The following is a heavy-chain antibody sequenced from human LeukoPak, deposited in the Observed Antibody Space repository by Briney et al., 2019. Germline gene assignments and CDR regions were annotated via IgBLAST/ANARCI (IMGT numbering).Heavy chain of an antibody. J-gene: IGHJ5*01. CDR2: ISQDGSQK. V-gene: IGHV3-7*01. Sequence: GGSLRLSCAASGFSFSKYWMNWVRQAPGKGLEWVATISQDGSQKYLADFVKGRFTISRDNARNSLYLQMSSLRGDDTAVYYCARSKVVAEAGKSWFDPWGQATRVTVTS. CDR1: GFSFSKYW. D-gene: IGHD6-13*01. CDR3: ARSKVVAEAGKSWFDP.